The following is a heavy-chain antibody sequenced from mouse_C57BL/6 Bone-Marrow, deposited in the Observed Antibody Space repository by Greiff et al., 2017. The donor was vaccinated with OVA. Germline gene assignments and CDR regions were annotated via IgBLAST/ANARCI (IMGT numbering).Heavy chain of an antibody. CDR3: ARERGH. Sequence: EVMLVESGGGLVKPGGSLKLSCAASGFTFSSYAMSWVRQTPEKRLEWVATISDGGSYTYYPDNVQGRFTISRDNAKNNLYLQMSHLKAEDTAMYYCARERGHWGQGTLVTVSA. CDR2: ISDGGSYT. J-gene: IGHJ3*01. CDR1: GFTFSSYA. V-gene: IGHV5-4*01.